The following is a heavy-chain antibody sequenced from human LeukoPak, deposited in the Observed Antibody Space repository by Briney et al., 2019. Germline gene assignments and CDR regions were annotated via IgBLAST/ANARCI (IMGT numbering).Heavy chain of an antibody. Sequence: GASVKVSCKASGGTFSSYAISWVRQATGQGLEWMGWMNPNSGDTGYAQTFLGRVTLTRDTSISTAYMELSSLRSDDTAVYYCARDLYGSGSYLGTYYYYYMDVWGKGTTVTISS. V-gene: IGHV1-8*02. CDR2: MNPNSGDT. CDR3: ARDLYGSGSYLGTYYYYYMDV. D-gene: IGHD3-10*01. J-gene: IGHJ6*03. CDR1: GGTFSSYA.